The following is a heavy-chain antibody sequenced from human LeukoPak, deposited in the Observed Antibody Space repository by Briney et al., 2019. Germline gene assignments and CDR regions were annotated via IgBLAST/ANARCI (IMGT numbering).Heavy chain of an antibody. CDR3: ARDNSPGWFDP. CDR2: IRGDGART. D-gene: IGHD4-23*01. V-gene: IGHV3-74*01. Sequence: PGGSLRLSCVASEFTFSVYWMHWVRQSPGKGLEWVSRIRGDGARTDYADSVKGRSTVSRDNAKNTVYLQMNSLRAEDTALYYCARDNSPGWFDPWGQGTLVTVSS. J-gene: IGHJ5*02. CDR1: EFTFSVYW.